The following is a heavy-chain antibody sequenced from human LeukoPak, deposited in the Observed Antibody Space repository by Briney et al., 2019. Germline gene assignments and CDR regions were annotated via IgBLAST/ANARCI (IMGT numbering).Heavy chain of an antibody. CDR3: ARVVSHYSGYGYYFDY. D-gene: IGHD5-12*01. V-gene: IGHV1-69*04. Sequence: ASVKVSCKASGGTFSSYAISWVRQAPGHGLEWMGRIIPIVGIPTYAQKFQGRVTITADKSTSTAYMELSSLRSEDTAVYYCARVVSHYSGYGYYFDYWGQGTLATVSS. CDR1: GGTFSSYA. CDR2: IIPIVGIP. J-gene: IGHJ4*02.